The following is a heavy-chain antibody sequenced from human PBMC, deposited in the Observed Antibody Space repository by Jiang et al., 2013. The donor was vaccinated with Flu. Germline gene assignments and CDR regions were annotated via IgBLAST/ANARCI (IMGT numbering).Heavy chain of an antibody. V-gene: IGHV3-33*01. D-gene: IGHD4-17*01. CDR2: IWYDGSNK. CDR3: ARADDYGDYGPTFDY. J-gene: IGHJ4*02. CDR1: GFAFSSYG. Sequence: SCAASGFAFSSYGMHWVRQAPGKGLEWVAVIWYDGSNKYYADSVKGRFTISRDNSKNTLYLQMNSLRAEDTAVYYCARADDYGDYGPTFDYWGQGTLVTVSS.